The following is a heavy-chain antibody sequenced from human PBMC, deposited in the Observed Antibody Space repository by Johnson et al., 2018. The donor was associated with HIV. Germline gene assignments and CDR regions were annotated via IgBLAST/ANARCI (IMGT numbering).Heavy chain of an antibody. V-gene: IGHV3-66*01. J-gene: IGHJ3*02. D-gene: IGHD4-23*01. Sequence: EQLVESGGGVVRPGGSLRLSCAASGFTFDDYGMNWVRQAPGKGLEWVSVIYSGGSTYYADSVKGRFTISRDNSKNTLYLQMNSLRAEDTAVYYCARDFNSGSPDGAFDIWGQGTMVTVSS. CDR2: IYSGGST. CDR3: ARDFNSGSPDGAFDI. CDR1: GFTFDDYG.